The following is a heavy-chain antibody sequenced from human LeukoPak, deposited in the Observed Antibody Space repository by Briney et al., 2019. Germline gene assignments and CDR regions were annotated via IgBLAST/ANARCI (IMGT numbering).Heavy chain of an antibody. D-gene: IGHD3-10*01. CDR2: ISPDGSTT. J-gene: IGHJ4*02. Sequence: GGSLRLSCVASRLTFSNYWMHWVRQAPGKGLVWVSYISPDGSTTRYADSVKGRFTISRDNAKDTLYLQMNSLRVEDTAVYFCASAWSYWGQGALVTVSS. V-gene: IGHV3-74*01. CDR3: ASAWSY. CDR1: RLTFSNYW.